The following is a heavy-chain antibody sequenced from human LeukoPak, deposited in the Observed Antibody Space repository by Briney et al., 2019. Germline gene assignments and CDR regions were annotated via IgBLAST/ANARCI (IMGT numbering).Heavy chain of an antibody. D-gene: IGHD3-22*01. CDR2: INHSGRT. V-gene: IGHV4-34*01. Sequence: PSETLSLACVVYGGSFSGYYWTWIRQPPGKGLEWIGEINHSGRTNYNPSLKSRVSISADTPNNQFSLKLSSVSAADTGVYYCARVKADSSGLGSIEFWGLGTLVTVSS. J-gene: IGHJ4*02. CDR1: GGSFSGYY. CDR3: ARVKADSSGLGSIEF.